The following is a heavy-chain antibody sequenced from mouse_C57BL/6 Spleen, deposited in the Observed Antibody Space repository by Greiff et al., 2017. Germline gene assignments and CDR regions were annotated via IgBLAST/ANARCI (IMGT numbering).Heavy chain of an antibody. CDR1: GFTFSNYW. V-gene: IGHV6-3*01. CDR2: IRLKSDNYAT. CDR3: VRIPITTVVPMDY. Sequence: EVHLVESGGGLVQPGGSMKLSCVASGFTFSNYWMNWVRQSPEKGLEWVAQIRLKSDNYATHYAESVKGRFTISRDDSKSSVYLQMNNLRAEDTGIYYCVRIPITTVVPMDYWGQGTSVTVSS. D-gene: IGHD1-1*01. J-gene: IGHJ4*01.